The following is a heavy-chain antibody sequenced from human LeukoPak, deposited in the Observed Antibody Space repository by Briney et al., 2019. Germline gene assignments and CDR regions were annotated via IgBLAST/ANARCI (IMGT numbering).Heavy chain of an antibody. CDR3: TIGGASGSLAH. CDR1: RASISDNY. J-gene: IGHJ4*02. V-gene: IGHV4-4*07. Sequence: SETLSLTCTVSRASISDNYWSWSRQPAGKALEWIGRTYTSGDTNYNPSLKSRASVSVDTSKNQFYLSLRYVTAADTAVYYCTIGGASGSLAHWGPGTLVTVSS. D-gene: IGHD6-13*01. CDR2: TYTSGDT.